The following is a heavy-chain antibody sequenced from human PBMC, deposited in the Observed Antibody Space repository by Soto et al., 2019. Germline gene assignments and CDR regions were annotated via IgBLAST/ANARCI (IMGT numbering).Heavy chain of an antibody. J-gene: IGHJ4*02. CDR3: ARDLSVLMVYASYFDY. CDR1: GFTFSSYG. Sequence: QVQLVESGGGVVQPGRSLRLSCAASGFTFSSYGMHWVRQAPGKGLEWVAVIWYDGSNKYYADSVKGRFTISRDNSKNTLYLQMNSLRDEDTAVYYCARDLSVLMVYASYFDYWGQGTLVTVSS. CDR2: IWYDGSNK. V-gene: IGHV3-33*01. D-gene: IGHD2-8*01.